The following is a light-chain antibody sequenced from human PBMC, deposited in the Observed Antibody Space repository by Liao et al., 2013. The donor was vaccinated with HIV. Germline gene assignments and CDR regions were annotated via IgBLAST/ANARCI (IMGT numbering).Light chain of an antibody. Sequence: SYELTQPPSVSVAPGKTARITCGGDNIGDKGVHWYQQKPGQAPTLVIYYDTNRPSGIPERFSGSNPGITATLTISRVEAGDEADYYCQVWDSNHDHLGVVFGGGTKLTVL. CDR3: QVWDSNHDHLGVV. CDR1: NIGDKG. CDR2: YDT. V-gene: IGLV3-21*01. J-gene: IGLJ3*02.